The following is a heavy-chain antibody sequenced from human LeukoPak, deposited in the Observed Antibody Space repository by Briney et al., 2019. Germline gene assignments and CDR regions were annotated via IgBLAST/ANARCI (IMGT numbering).Heavy chain of an antibody. D-gene: IGHD2-21*01. CDR1: GFTVSSNY. CDR2: IYSGGST. Sequence: PGGSLRLSCAASGFTVSSNYMSWVRQAPGKGLEWVSVIYSGGSTYYADSVKGRFTISRDNSKNTLYLQMNSLRAEDTAVYYCAKVVHIVVVNDAFDIWGQGTMVTVSS. J-gene: IGHJ3*02. V-gene: IGHV3-53*01. CDR3: AKVVHIVVVNDAFDI.